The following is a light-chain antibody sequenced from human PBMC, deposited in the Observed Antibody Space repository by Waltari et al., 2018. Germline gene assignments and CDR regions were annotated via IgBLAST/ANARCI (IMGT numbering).Light chain of an antibody. J-gene: IGLJ1*01. V-gene: IGLV1-44*01. CDR1: DSNIGTHV. CDR2: SNT. CDR3: SAWDDSLNIYV. Sequence: SVLTQSPSMSGAPGQTIPISCSGSDSNIGTHVVHWYQPFPGAAPLLLIYSNTQRPSGVPDRISGSKSGSSASLVISGRQSDDEADYYCSAWDDSLNIYVFGAATQVTV.